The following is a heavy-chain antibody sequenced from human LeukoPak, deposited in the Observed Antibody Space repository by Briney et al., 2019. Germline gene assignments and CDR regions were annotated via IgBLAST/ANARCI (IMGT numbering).Heavy chain of an antibody. D-gene: IGHD5-12*01. V-gene: IGHV4-39*01. Sequence: SETLSLTCSVSGGSITSSSFYWGWFRQPPGKGLEWIGSVFYSGSTDYTPSLKSRVTISVDTSKNQFSLKLSSVTAADTAVYYCALLGYDFTTDYWGQGTLVTVSS. CDR2: VFYSGST. CDR3: ALLGYDFTTDY. J-gene: IGHJ4*02. CDR1: GGSITSSSFY.